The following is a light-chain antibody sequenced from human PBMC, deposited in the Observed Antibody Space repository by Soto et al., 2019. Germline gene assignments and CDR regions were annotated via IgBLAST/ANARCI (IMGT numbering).Light chain of an antibody. V-gene: IGKV3-11*01. CDR3: QQWANLLI. J-gene: IGKJ4*01. CDR1: QSFTWY. Sequence: EIVLTQAPATLPFSRGERATHSCRASQSFTWYSALYQQKPGQAPRLLIYDATNRVTVILGGFSGSAAGTDVTLIISCLEPDEFAGYYCQQWANLLIFGGAT. CDR2: DAT.